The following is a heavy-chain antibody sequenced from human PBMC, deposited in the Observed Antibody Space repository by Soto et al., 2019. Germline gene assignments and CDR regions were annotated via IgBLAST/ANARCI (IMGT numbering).Heavy chain of an antibody. CDR3: VIDFGRYFGSGYMDV. CDR1: GFTFSAYS. CDR2: INEDSTYI. Sequence: EVQLVESGGGLVKPGGSLRLSCAASGFTFSAYSMNWVRQAPGKGLEWLSSINEDSTYIYYGDSMRGRSTISRDIAKGSLYLQRDSLRAEDTAVYYCVIDFGRYFGSGYMDVWGDGATVTVSS. D-gene: IGHD3-9*01. V-gene: IGHV3-21*02. J-gene: IGHJ6*03.